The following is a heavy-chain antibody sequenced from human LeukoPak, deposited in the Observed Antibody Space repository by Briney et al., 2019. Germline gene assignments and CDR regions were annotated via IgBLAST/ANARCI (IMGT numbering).Heavy chain of an antibody. CDR1: GGSISHSGYY. CDR3: ARVDWNYQLEWFDP. V-gene: IGHV4-39*07. J-gene: IGHJ5*02. D-gene: IGHD1-7*01. Sequence: SGTLSLTCSVSGGSISHSGYYWAWVRQPPGKGLEWIGEINHSGSTNYNPSLKSRVTISVDTSKNQFSLKLSSVTAADTAVYYCARVDWNYQLEWFDPWGQGTLVTVSS. CDR2: INHSGST.